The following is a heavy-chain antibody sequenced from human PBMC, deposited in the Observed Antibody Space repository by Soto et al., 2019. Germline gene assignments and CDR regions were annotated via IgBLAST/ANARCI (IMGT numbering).Heavy chain of an antibody. CDR2: IDHSGYT. Sequence: PSETLSLTCAVYGGSFSGYYWNWIRQPPGKGLEWIGEIDHSGYTNYNPSLESRVTISVDTSKDQFSLRLTSVTAADTAVYYCARVRDWFDPWGQGTLVTVS. CDR1: GGSFSGYY. V-gene: IGHV4-34*01. CDR3: ARVRDWFDP. D-gene: IGHD3-3*01. J-gene: IGHJ5*02.